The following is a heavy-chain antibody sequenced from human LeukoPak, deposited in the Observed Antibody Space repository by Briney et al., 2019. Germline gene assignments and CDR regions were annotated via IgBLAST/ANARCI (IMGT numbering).Heavy chain of an antibody. Sequence: PSETLSLTCTVSGGSISSSSYYWGWIRQPPGKGLEWIGSIYYSGSTYYNPSLKSRVTISVDTSKNQSSLKLSSVTAADTAVYYCARLVVGVVSNWFDPWGQGTLVTVSS. CDR2: IYYSGST. D-gene: IGHD3-3*01. CDR3: ARLVVGVVSNWFDP. J-gene: IGHJ5*02. CDR1: GGSISSSSYY. V-gene: IGHV4-39*01.